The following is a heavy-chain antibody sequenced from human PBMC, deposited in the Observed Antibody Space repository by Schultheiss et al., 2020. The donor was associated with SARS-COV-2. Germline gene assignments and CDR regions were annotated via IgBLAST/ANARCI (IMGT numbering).Heavy chain of an antibody. Sequence: GGSLRLSCAASGFTFSSYSMNWVRQAPGKGLEWVSSISSSSSYIYYADSVKGRFTMSRDNSKNTLYLQMNSLRAEDTAVYYCARGPFCGSNCFPYYFDDWGQGTLVTVSS. D-gene: IGHD2-21*02. CDR3: ARGPFCGSNCFPYYFDD. CDR2: ISSSSSYI. V-gene: IGHV3-21*04. CDR1: GFTFSSYS. J-gene: IGHJ4*02.